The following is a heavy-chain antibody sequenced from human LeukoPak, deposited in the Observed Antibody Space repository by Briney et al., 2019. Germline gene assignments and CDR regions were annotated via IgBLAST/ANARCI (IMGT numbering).Heavy chain of an antibody. CDR3: ARDPGRYWYFDL. CDR1: GGTFSSYA. Sequence: SVKVSCKASGGTFSSYAISWGRQAPGQGREWMGGIIPIFGTANYAQKFQGRVTITADESTSTAYMELSSLRSEDTAVYYCARDPGRYWYFDLWGRGTLVTVSS. J-gene: IGHJ2*01. CDR2: IIPIFGTA. V-gene: IGHV1-69*13.